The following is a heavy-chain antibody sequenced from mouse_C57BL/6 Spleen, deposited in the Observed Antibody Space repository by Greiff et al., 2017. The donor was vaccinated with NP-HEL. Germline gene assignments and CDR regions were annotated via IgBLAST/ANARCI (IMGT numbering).Heavy chain of an antibody. Sequence: EVKLEESGGGLVQPGGSLSLSCAASGFTFPDYYMSWVRQPPGKALEWLGFIRNKANGYTTEYSASVKGRFTISRDNSQSILYLQMNALRAEDSATYYCARYNWDPYYYAMDYWGQGTSVTVSS. D-gene: IGHD4-1*01. V-gene: IGHV7-3*01. CDR1: GFTFPDYY. CDR3: ARYNWDPYYYAMDY. J-gene: IGHJ4*01. CDR2: IRNKANGYTT.